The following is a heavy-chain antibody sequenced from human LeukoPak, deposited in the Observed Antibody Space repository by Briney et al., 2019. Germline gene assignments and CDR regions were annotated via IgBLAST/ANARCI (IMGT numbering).Heavy chain of an antibody. CDR3: ASDRTPVGATGLDY. CDR1: GGSVSSGRHF. CDR2: IYNNGST. J-gene: IGHJ4*02. D-gene: IGHD1-26*01. V-gene: IGHV4-61*01. Sequence: SETLSLTCTVSGGSVSSGRHFWTWIRQPPGKGLEWIGYIYNNGSTSYNPSLKSRVTISVDTSKNQSSLKLSSVTAADTAVYYCASDRTPVGATGLDYWGQGTLVTVSS.